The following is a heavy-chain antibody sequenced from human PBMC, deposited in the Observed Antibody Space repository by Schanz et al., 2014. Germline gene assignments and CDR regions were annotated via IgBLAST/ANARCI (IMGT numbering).Heavy chain of an antibody. CDR1: GFTFKNYA. CDR3: AKDYYDSSGYYFFDY. CDR2: IKGSGGST. J-gene: IGHJ4*02. D-gene: IGHD3-22*01. V-gene: IGHV3-23*04. Sequence: EVRLVESGGGLVQPGGSLRLSCAASGFTFKNYAMSWVRQAPGKGVEWVSAIKGSGGSTYYADSVKGRFAISRDNSKNTLYLQMNSLRAEDTAVYYCAKDYYDSSGYYFFDYWGQGALVTVSS.